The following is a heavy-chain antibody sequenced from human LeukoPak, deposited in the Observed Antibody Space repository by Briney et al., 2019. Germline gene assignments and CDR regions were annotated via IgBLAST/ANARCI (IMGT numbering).Heavy chain of an antibody. V-gene: IGHV3-30*02. D-gene: IGHD6-6*01. Sequence: GGSLRLSCAASGFTFSSYGMHWVRQAPGKGLEWVAFIRYDGSNKYYADSVKGRSTISRDNSKNTLYLQMNSLRAEDTAVYYCAKDRGGSSSAPYYYYYMEVWGKGTTVTVSS. J-gene: IGHJ6*03. CDR3: AKDRGGSSSAPYYYYYMEV. CDR1: GFTFSSYG. CDR2: IRYDGSNK.